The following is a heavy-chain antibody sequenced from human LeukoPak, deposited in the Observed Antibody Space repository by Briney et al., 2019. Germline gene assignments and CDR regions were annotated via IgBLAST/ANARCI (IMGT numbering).Heavy chain of an antibody. V-gene: IGHV4-4*07. CDR2: IYISGST. CDR3: ARSYYYDSSGYTDDY. D-gene: IGHD3-22*01. Sequence: PSETLSLTCTVSGGSISSYYWSWIRQPAGKGLEWIGRIYISGSTNYNPSLKSRVTMSVDTSKNQFSLKLSSVTAADTAVYYCARSYYYDSSGYTDDYWGQGTLVTVSS. CDR1: GGSISSYY. J-gene: IGHJ4*02.